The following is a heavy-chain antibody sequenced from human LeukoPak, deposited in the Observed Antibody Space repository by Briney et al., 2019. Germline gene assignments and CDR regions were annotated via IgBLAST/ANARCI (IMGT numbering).Heavy chain of an antibody. J-gene: IGHJ4*02. CDR1: GFTFSAFV. CDR2: ISPHANTI. Sequence: GGSLRLSCSASGFTFSAFVMHWVRQAPGKGLEYVSTISPHANTIYHADSVKGRFTISRDNSKNTLFFQMNSLRVEDTAVYFCVKDLSETFSFGYWGQGTLVTVSS. V-gene: IGHV3-64*05. CDR3: VKDLSETFSFGY.